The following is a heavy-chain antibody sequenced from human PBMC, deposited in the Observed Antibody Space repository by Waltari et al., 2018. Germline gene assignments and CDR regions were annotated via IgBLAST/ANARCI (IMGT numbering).Heavy chain of an antibody. J-gene: IGHJ4*02. CDR1: GGSFSGYY. CDR3: ARGPRPEQLPYFDY. Sequence: QVQLQQWGAGLLKPSETLSLTCAVYGGSFSGYYWSWLRQPPGRGLDWIGEINHSGSTNYNASLKSRGNISVETSKNQVSLKLSAVTAADTAVYYCARGPRPEQLPYFDYWGQGTLVTVSS. CDR2: INHSGST. V-gene: IGHV4-34*01. D-gene: IGHD3-10*01.